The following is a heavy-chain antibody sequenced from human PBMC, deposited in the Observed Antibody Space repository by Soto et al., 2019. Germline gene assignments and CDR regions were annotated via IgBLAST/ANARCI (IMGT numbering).Heavy chain of an antibody. D-gene: IGHD3-10*01. V-gene: IGHV3-30*18. J-gene: IGHJ6*04. CDR1: GFTFSTYG. CDR3: AKAFKVSWSHYGTLNYYYGMDV. Sequence: WGSLRLSCAHSGFTFSTYGMQWVRQAPGKGLEWVAVISYDGYLKYYVDAVKGRFTVARDNSKNTLFLEMNSLRVEDTAVYFCAKAFKVSWSHYGTLNYYYGMDVWGKGTTVTVSS. CDR2: ISYDGYLK.